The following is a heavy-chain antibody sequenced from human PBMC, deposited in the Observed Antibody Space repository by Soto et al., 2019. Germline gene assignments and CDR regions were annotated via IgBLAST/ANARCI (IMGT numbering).Heavy chain of an antibody. CDR1: GYTFTSYA. D-gene: IGHD6-19*01. V-gene: IGHV1-3*01. CDR3: ARDRVVAVAGYYYYGMDV. J-gene: IGHJ6*02. Sequence: QVQLVQSGAEVKKPGASVKVSCKASGYTFTSYAMHWVRQAPGQRLEWIGWINAGNGNTKYSQKFQGRVTITRDTSASTDYMELSSLRSEDTAVYYCARDRVVAVAGYYYYGMDVWGQGTTVTVSS. CDR2: INAGNGNT.